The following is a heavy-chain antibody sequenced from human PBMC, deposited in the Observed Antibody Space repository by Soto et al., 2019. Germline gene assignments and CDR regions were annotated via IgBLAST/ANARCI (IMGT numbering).Heavy chain of an antibody. CDR2: IADDGSNK. J-gene: IGHJ5*02. CDR3: AKGVYPPPVTYKLHNWFDP. Sequence: QVQLVESGGGVVQPGRSLRLSCAVSGFTFSNYGMHWVRQAPGKGLEWVAVIADDGSNKYYPDSVKGRFTISRDNSKNTVYLQMDSLRAGGTAVYFFAKGVYPPPVTYKLHNWFDPWGQGTLVTVSS. CDR1: GFTFSNYG. D-gene: IGHD2-2*01. V-gene: IGHV3-30*18.